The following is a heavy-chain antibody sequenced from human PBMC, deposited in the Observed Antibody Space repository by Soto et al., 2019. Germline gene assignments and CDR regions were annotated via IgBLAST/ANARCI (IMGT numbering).Heavy chain of an antibody. Sequence: LSLTCTVSGVSISSGGYYWSWIRQHPGKGLEWIGNIYYSGRTYYNPSLKSRVILSVDTSKNHFSLTLRSVTAADSAMYYCASVIGGGSEYYFDFWGQGALVTVSS. CDR2: IYYSGRT. J-gene: IGHJ4*02. D-gene: IGHD2-15*01. V-gene: IGHV4-31*03. CDR3: ASVIGGGSEYYFDF. CDR1: GVSISSGGYY.